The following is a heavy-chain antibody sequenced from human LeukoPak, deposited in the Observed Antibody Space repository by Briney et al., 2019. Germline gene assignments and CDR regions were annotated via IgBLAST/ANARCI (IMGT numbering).Heavy chain of an antibody. D-gene: IGHD1-26*01. CDR2: ISYDGSNK. V-gene: IGHV3-30-3*01. J-gene: IGHJ4*02. CDR3: ASSEWELTSLDY. CDR1: GFTFSSYA. Sequence: GRSLRLSCAASGFTFSSYAMHWVRQAPGKGLEWVAVISYDGSNKYYADSVKGRFTISRDNSKNTLYLQMNSLRAEDTAVYYCASSEWELTSLDYWGQGTLVTVSS.